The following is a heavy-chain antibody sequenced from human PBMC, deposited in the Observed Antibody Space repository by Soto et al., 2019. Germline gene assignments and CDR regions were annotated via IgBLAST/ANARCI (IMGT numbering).Heavy chain of an antibody. CDR1: GYTFTSYG. V-gene: IGHV1-18*01. Sequence: QVQLVQSGAEVKKPGASVKVSCKASGYTFTSYGISWVRQAPGQGLDWMGWIIAYNGNTKYAQDRQGRVTMTTDTSTNTAYMELKSLRSDDTAVYYCARFSGGSYNTYYFYNGMDVWGQETTVTASS. CDR2: IIAYNGNT. D-gene: IGHD2-15*01. CDR3: ARFSGGSYNTYYFYNGMDV. J-gene: IGHJ6*02.